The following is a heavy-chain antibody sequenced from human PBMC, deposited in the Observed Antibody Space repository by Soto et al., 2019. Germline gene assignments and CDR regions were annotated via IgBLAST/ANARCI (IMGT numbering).Heavy chain of an antibody. V-gene: IGHV4-59*01. Sequence: SETLSLTCTVSGGSISSYYWSWIRQPPGKGLEWIGYIYYSGSTNYNPSLKSRVTISVDTSKNQFSLKLSSVTAADTAVYYCAREGAXRYYDSSGYPLGGAFDIWGQGTMVTVSS. J-gene: IGHJ3*02. CDR2: IYYSGST. D-gene: IGHD3-22*01. CDR3: AREGAXRYYDSSGYPLGGAFDI. CDR1: GGSISSYY.